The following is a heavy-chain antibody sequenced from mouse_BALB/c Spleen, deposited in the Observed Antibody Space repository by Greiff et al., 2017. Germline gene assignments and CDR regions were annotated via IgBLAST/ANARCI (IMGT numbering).Heavy chain of an antibody. CDR3: ARDHGNYDAMDY. CDR2: ISSGGSYT. CDR1: GFTFSSYA. D-gene: IGHD2-1*01. J-gene: IGHJ4*01. V-gene: IGHV5-9-4*01. Sequence: EVQLVESGGGLVKPGGSLKLSCAASGFTFSSYAMSWVRQSPEKRLEWVAEISSGGSYTYYPDTVTGRFTISRDNAKNTLYLEMSSLRSEDTAMYYCARDHGNYDAMDYWGQGTSVTVSS.